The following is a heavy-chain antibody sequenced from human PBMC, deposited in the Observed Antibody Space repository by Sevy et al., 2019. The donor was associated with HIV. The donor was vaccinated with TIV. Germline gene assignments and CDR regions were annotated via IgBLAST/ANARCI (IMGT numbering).Heavy chain of an antibody. J-gene: IGHJ4*02. V-gene: IGHV3-7*01. CDR2: IKGDGSDK. CDR3: AHETFGRFES. D-gene: IGHD3-16*01. Sequence: GGSLRLSCAASGFTFSANWMNWVRQAPGKGLEWVANIKGDGSDKHYVDSVEGRFTISRDNDKNLLYLQMNSLSVEDKAVYYCAHETFGRFESWGQGTLVTVSS. CDR1: GFTFSANW.